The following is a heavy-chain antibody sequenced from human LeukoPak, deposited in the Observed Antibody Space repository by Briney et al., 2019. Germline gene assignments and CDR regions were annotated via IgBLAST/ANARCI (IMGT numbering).Heavy chain of an antibody. CDR3: ARERYYCSTTLCSPDCFDL. J-gene: IGHJ5*02. D-gene: IGHD2-2*01. CDR1: GGSISSGDYY. V-gene: IGHV4-30-4*01. CDR2: IYYSGNT. Sequence: SETPSLTCTVSGGSISSGDYYWGWIRQPPGKGLEWIGYIYYSGNTYYNPSLKSRVTISVDTTKTQFSLKLSSLTAADTAVYDCARERYYCSTTLCSPDCFDLWGQGTLVTVSS.